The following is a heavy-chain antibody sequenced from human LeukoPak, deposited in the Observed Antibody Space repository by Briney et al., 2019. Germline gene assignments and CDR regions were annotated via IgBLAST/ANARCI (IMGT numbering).Heavy chain of an antibody. Sequence: GRSLRLSCAASGFTFSSYGMHWVRQAPGKGLEWVAVIWYGGSNKYYADSVKGRFTISRDNSKNTLYLQMNSLRAEDTAVYYCAKDNEGDDAFDIWGQGTMVTVSS. V-gene: IGHV3-30*18. CDR3: AKDNEGDDAFDI. CDR2: IWYGGSNK. D-gene: IGHD3-16*01. J-gene: IGHJ3*02. CDR1: GFTFSSYG.